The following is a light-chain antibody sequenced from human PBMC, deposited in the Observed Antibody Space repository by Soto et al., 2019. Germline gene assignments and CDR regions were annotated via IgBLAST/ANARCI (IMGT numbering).Light chain of an antibody. CDR1: QSIGSW. CDR3: QQAASFPIT. V-gene: IGKV1-5*01. CDR2: DAS. Sequence: IQMTQSPSTLSASVGDRVTITGRASQSIGSWLAWYQQKPGKAPRLLIYDASSLESGVPSRFSGSGSGTDFTLTINSLQPEDFATYYCQQAASFPITFGQGTRLEI. J-gene: IGKJ5*01.